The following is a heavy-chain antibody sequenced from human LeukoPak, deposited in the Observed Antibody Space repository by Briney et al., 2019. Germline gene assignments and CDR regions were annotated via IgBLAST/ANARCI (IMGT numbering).Heavy chain of an antibody. D-gene: IGHD2-21*01. CDR3: ARAVVEDDAFDF. Sequence: ASVKVSCKASGYTFTGCYMHWVRQAPGQGLEWMGCINPNSGGTYYAQKFQGRVTMTRDTSISTAYMELSRLRSDDTVFYYCARAVVEDDAFDFWGQGTMVTVSS. CDR1: GYTFTGCY. J-gene: IGHJ3*01. CDR2: INPNSGGT. V-gene: IGHV1-2*02.